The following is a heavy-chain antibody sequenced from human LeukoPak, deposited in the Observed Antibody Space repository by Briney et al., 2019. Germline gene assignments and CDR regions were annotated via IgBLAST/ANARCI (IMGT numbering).Heavy chain of an antibody. Sequence: ASVKVSCKASGYTFTGYYMHWVRQAPGQGLEWMGWINPNSGGTNYAQKFQGRVTMTRDTSISTAYMELSRLRSGDTAVYYCARTPRRAVEMATIGWFDPWGQGTLVTVSS. CDR2: INPNSGGT. CDR1: GYTFTGYY. D-gene: IGHD5-24*01. J-gene: IGHJ5*02. CDR3: ARTPRRAVEMATIGWFDP. V-gene: IGHV1-2*02.